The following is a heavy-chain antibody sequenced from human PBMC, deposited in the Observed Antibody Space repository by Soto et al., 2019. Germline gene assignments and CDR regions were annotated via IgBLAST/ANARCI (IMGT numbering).Heavy chain of an antibody. CDR2: IYYSGST. CDR1: GGYISSYY. V-gene: IGHV4-59*01. J-gene: IGHJ6*03. CDR3: ARDRGSGSYWGYYYYMDV. Sequence: PSETLSLTCTVSGGYISSYYWSWIRQPPGKGLEWVGYIYYSGSTNYNPSLKSRVTISVDTSKNQFSLKLSSVTAADTAVYYCARDRGSGSYWGYYYYMDVWGKGTTVTVSS. D-gene: IGHD3-10*01.